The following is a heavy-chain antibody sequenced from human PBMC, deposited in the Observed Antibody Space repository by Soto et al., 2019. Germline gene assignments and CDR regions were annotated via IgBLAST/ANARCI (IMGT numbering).Heavy chain of an antibody. D-gene: IGHD3-3*01. Sequence: ASVKVSCKTSGYTFNTYGINWVRQALGQGLELMGWISAYDGKTTYAEKFQGRVTLTTDTSTSTAYMELRSLRSDDTAIYYCARDPHEFWTSYWFDPWGQGTTVTVSS. V-gene: IGHV1-18*01. J-gene: IGHJ5*01. CDR1: GYTFNTYG. CDR3: ARDPHEFWTSYWFDP. CDR2: ISAYDGKT.